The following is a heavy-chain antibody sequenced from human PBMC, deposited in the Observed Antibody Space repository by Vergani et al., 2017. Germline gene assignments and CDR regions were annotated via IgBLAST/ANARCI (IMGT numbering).Heavy chain of an antibody. CDR1: GGSFSGYY. V-gene: IGHV4-34*01. D-gene: IGHD3-3*01. J-gene: IGHJ2*01. CDR3: ARQVLRFLRPQRRYFDL. Sequence: QVQLQQWGAGLLKPSETLSLTCAVYGGSFSGYYWSWIRQPPGKGLEWIGEINHSGSTNYNPSLKSRVTISVDTSKNQFSLKLSSVTAADTAVYYCARQVLRFLRPQRRYFDLWGRGTLVTVSS. CDR2: INHSGST.